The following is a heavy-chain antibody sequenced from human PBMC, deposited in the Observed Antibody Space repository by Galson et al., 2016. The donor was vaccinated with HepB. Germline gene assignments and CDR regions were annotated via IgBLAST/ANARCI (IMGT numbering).Heavy chain of an antibody. CDR3: ARCGSSSFHHYYGLDV. V-gene: IGHV4-59*01. J-gene: IGHJ6*02. CDR2: VYYRGST. D-gene: IGHD6-6*01. CDR1: GGSISSSY. Sequence: SETLSLTCSVSGGSISSSYWTWIRQPPGKGLEWIGYVYYRGSTNYNPSLKSRANISIDTSKNQFSLRLHSATHADTAVYYCARCGSSSFHHYYGLDVWGQGTTVAVSS.